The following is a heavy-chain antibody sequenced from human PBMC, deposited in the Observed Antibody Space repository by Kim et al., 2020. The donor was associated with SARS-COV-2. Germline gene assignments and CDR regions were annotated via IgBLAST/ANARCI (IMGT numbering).Heavy chain of an antibody. Sequence: SETLSLTCTVSGGSISSYYWSWIRQPAGKGLEWIGRIYTSGSTNYNPSLKSRVTMSVDTSKNQFSLKLSSVTAADTAVYYCARDQSIAAAGPFDYWGQGTLVTVSS. CDR3: ARDQSIAAAGPFDY. CDR2: IYTSGST. D-gene: IGHD6-13*01. CDR1: GGSISSYY. J-gene: IGHJ4*02. V-gene: IGHV4-4*07.